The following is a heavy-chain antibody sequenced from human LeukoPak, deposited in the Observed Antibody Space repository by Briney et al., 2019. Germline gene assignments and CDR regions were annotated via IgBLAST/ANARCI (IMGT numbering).Heavy chain of an antibody. Sequence: PGGSLRLSCAASGFTFDDYGMRWVRQAPGKGLEWVSGINWNGGSTGYADSVKGRFTISRDNAKNSLYLQMNSLRAEDTALYYCARDSRFLEWYSRAYYYYYMDVSGKGTTVTVSS. D-gene: IGHD3-3*01. CDR3: ARDSRFLEWYSRAYYYYYMDV. J-gene: IGHJ6*03. V-gene: IGHV3-20*04. CDR2: INWNGGST. CDR1: GFTFDDYG.